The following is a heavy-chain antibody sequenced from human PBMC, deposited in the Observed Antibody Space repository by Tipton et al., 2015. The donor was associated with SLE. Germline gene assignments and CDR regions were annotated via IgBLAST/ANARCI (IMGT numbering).Heavy chain of an antibody. V-gene: IGHV4-39*07. Sequence: TLSLTCIVSRDSISSSSYYWGWIRQPPGKGLEWVGTVYYTGNTFYNPSLKSRVTISVDTSKNQFSLNLSSVTAADTAVYYCARDEYRYDTTGYHLLGHFDFWGQGTLVTVSS. D-gene: IGHD3-22*01. CDR1: RDSISSSSYY. J-gene: IGHJ4*02. CDR2: VYYTGNT. CDR3: ARDEYRYDTTGYHLLGHFDF.